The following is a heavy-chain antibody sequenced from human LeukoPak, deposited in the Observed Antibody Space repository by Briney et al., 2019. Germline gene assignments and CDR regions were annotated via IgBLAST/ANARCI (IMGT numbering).Heavy chain of an antibody. CDR2: VKEDGSEE. D-gene: IGHD3-3*01. Sequence: PGGSLRLSCAASGFTFSSYAMSWVRQAPGRGLEYMAKVKEDGSEEYYVDSVKGRFTISRDNAKNSLYLQMNSLRAEDTAVYYCARDKPTYYDFWSGYYTDYYYGMDVWGQGTTVTVSS. CDR3: ARDKPTYYDFWSGYYTDYYYGMDV. J-gene: IGHJ6*02. V-gene: IGHV3-7*03. CDR1: GFTFSSYA.